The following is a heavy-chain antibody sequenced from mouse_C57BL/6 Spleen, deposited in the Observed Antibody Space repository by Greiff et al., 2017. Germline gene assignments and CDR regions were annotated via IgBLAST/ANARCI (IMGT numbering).Heavy chain of an antibody. CDR2: ISYDGSN. J-gene: IGHJ4*01. Sequence: EVKLQESGPGLVKPSQSLSLTCSVTGYSITSGYYWNWIRQFPGNKLEWMGYISYDGSNNYNPSPKNRISITRDTSKNQFFLKLNSGTTEDTATYYCARDSSGYYYAMDYWGQGTSVTVSS. CDR1: GYSITSGYY. D-gene: IGHD3-2*02. CDR3: ARDSSGYYYAMDY. V-gene: IGHV3-6*01.